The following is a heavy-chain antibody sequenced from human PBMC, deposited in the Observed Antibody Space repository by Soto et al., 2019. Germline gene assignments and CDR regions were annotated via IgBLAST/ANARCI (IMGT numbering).Heavy chain of an antibody. Sequence: SLRLSCTASGFTFGDYAMSWVRQAPGKGLEWVGFIRSKAYGGTTEYAASVKGRFTISRDDSKSIAYLQMNSLKTEDTAVYYCTTTMDHDAFDIWGQGTMVTVSS. CDR2: IRSKAYGGTT. V-gene: IGHV3-49*04. CDR1: GFTFGDYA. J-gene: IGHJ3*02. D-gene: IGHD3-10*01. CDR3: TTTMDHDAFDI.